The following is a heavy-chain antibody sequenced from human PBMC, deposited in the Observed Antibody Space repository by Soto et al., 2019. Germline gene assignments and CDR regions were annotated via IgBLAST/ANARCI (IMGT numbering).Heavy chain of an antibody. J-gene: IGHJ4*02. V-gene: IGHV3-11*01. CDR2: ISSSDNII. CDR1: GLIFSDYY. CDR3: ARDRGYYDSSGYFHY. Sequence: GGSLRLSCAASGLIFSDYYMSWIRQAPGKGLEWISYISSSDNIIYYADSVKGRFTISRDNAKNSLYLQMNSLRAEDTAVYYCARDRGYYDSSGYFHYWGQGTLVTVSS. D-gene: IGHD3-22*01.